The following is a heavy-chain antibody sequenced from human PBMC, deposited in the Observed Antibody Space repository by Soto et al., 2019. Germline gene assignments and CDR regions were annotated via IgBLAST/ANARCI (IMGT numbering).Heavy chain of an antibody. CDR1: GYSFTSYW. CDR2: IDPSDSYT. D-gene: IGHD2-2*01. CDR3: ASDIVVVPAVANYYYYGMDV. J-gene: IGHJ6*02. Sequence: GESLKISCKGSGYSFTSYWISWVRQMPGKGLEWMGRIDPSDSYTNYSPSFQGHVTISADKSISTAYLQWSSLKASDTAMYYFASDIVVVPAVANYYYYGMDVWGQGTTVTVSS. V-gene: IGHV5-10-1*01.